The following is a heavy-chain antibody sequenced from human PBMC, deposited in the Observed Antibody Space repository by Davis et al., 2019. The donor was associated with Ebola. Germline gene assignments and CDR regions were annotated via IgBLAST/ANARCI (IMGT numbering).Heavy chain of an antibody. Sequence: PSETLSLTCAIFGDSVFGKNGAWNWIRQSPSRGLEWLGRTYYTSKWHNDYGESVKSRISINPDTSKNQLSLQLNSVTPEDAAVYYCVRGWGRSGLDVWGQGTTVTVSS. CDR2: TYYTSKWHN. CDR1: GDSVFGKNGA. D-gene: IGHD3-16*01. CDR3: VRGWGRSGLDV. J-gene: IGHJ6*02. V-gene: IGHV6-1*01.